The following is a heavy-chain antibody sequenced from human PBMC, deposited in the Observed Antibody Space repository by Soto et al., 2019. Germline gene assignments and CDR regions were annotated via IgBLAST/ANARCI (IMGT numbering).Heavy chain of an antibody. D-gene: IGHD3-9*01. CDR2: IIPILGTA. J-gene: IGHJ5*02. CDR1: GGTFSSYA. V-gene: IGHV1-69*01. Sequence: QVQLVQSGAEVKKPGSSVKVSCKASGGTFSSYAISWVRQAPGQGLEWMGGIIPILGTANYAQKFQGRVTITADESTSTAYMELSSLRSEDTAVYYCARGVGITIPQENWFDPWGQGTLVTVSS. CDR3: ARGVGITIPQENWFDP.